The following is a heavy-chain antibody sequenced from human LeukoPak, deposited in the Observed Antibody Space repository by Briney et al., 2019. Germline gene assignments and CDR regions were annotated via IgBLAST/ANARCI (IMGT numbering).Heavy chain of an antibody. D-gene: IGHD2-2*01. Sequence: PSETLSLTCTVSGGSISSSSYYWGWIRQPPGKGLEWIGSIYYSGSTYYNPSLKSRVTISVDTSKNQFSLKLSSVTAADTAVYYCARESRRRYCSSTSCFSYRFDPWGQGTLVTVSS. V-gene: IGHV4-39*02. J-gene: IGHJ5*02. CDR2: IYYSGST. CDR3: ARESRRRYCSSTSCFSYRFDP. CDR1: GGSISSSSYY.